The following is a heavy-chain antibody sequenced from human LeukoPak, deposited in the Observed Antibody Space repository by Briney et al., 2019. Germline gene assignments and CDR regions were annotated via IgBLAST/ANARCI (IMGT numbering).Heavy chain of an antibody. V-gene: IGHV4-39*01. Sequence: SETLSLTCTVSGGSISSSSYYWGWIRQPPGKGLEWIGSIYYSGSTYYNPSLKSRVTISLDTSKNQFSLKLSSVTAADTAVYYCARHGDMRSPFDYWGQGTLVTVSS. D-gene: IGHD2-15*01. CDR1: GGSISSSSYY. CDR2: IYYSGST. CDR3: ARHGDMRSPFDY. J-gene: IGHJ4*01.